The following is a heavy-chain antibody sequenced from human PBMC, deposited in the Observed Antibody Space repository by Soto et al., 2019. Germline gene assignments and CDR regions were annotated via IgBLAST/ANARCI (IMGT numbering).Heavy chain of an antibody. CDR3: ARDESSSWYYYYGMDV. Sequence: PGGSLRLASAASGVTFWSSWMSWVRQAPGKGLEWVANIKQDGSEKYYVDSVKGRFTISRDNAKNSLYLQMNSLRAEDTAVYYCARDESSSWYYYYGMDVWGQGTTVTVSS. CDR2: IKQDGSEK. D-gene: IGHD6-13*01. V-gene: IGHV3-7*03. J-gene: IGHJ6*01. CDR1: GVTFWSSW.